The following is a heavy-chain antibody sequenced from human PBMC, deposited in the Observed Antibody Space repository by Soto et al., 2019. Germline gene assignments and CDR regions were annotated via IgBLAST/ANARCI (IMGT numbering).Heavy chain of an antibody. CDR1: GFTFSSYA. Sequence: EVQLLESGGGLVQPGGSLRLSCAASGFTFSSYAMSWVRQAPGKGLEWVSAISGSGGSTYYADSVKGRFTISRDNSKNTLYLQMNSLRAEDTAVYYGAFPPVRGVKGPYGMDVWGQGTTVTVSS. D-gene: IGHD3-10*01. V-gene: IGHV3-23*01. CDR3: AFPPVRGVKGPYGMDV. CDR2: ISGSGGST. J-gene: IGHJ6*02.